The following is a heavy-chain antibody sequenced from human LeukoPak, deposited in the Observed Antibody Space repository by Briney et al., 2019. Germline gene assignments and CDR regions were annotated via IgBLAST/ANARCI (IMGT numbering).Heavy chain of an antibody. CDR1: GFTFSSYE. D-gene: IGHD1-26*01. CDR2: ISSSGSTI. Sequence: GGSLRLSCAASGFTFSSYEMNWVRQAPGKGLEWVSYISSSGSTIYYADSVKGRFTISRDNAKHSLYLQMNSLRAEDTAVYYCARDTGIVGATDYWGQGTLVTVSS. V-gene: IGHV3-48*03. CDR3: ARDTGIVGATDY. J-gene: IGHJ4*02.